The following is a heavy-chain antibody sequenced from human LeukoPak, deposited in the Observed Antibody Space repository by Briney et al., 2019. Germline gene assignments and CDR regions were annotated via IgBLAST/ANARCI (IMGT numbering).Heavy chain of an antibody. D-gene: IGHD3-22*01. J-gene: IGHJ4*02. CDR2: IYYSGST. CDR1: GGSISSYY. Sequence: PSETLSLTCTVSGGSISSYYWSWIREPPGKGLEWIGYIYYSGSTNYNPSLKSRVTISVDTSKNQFSLKLSSVTAADTAVYYCASSLTYYYDSSELSFDYWGQGTLVTVSS. V-gene: IGHV4-59*01. CDR3: ASSLTYYYDSSELSFDY.